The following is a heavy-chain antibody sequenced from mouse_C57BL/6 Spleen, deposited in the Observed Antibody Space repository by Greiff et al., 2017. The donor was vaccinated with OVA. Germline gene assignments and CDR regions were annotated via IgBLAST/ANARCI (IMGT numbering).Heavy chain of an antibody. CDR2: IDPEDGDT. Sequence: EVQLQQSGAELVRPGASVKLSCTASGFNIKDYYMHWVKQRPEQGLEWIGRIDPEDGDTEYAPKFQGKATMTADTSSNTAYLQLSSLTSEDTAVYYCTTWDGYYRYAMDYWGQGTSVTVSS. D-gene: IGHD2-3*01. CDR3: TTWDGYYRYAMDY. CDR1: GFNIKDYY. J-gene: IGHJ4*01. V-gene: IGHV14-1*01.